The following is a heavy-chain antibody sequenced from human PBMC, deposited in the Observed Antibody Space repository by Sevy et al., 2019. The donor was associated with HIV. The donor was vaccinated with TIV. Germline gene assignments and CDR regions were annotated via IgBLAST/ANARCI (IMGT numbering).Heavy chain of an antibody. V-gene: IGHV3-30*18. J-gene: IGHJ5*02. D-gene: IGHD3-3*01. CDR2: ISYDGSNK. Sequence: GGSLRLSCAASGFTFSSYGMHWVRQAPGKGLEWVAVISYDGSNKYYADSVKGRFTISRDNSKNTLYLQMNSLRAEETAVYYCAKDSKYYDFWSGYYHNWFDPWGQGTLVTVSS. CDR3: AKDSKYYDFWSGYYHNWFDP. CDR1: GFTFSSYG.